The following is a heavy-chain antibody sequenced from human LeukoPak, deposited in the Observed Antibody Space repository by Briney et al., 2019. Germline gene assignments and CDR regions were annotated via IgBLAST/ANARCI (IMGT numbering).Heavy chain of an antibody. CDR2: IYYSGST. D-gene: IGHD3-10*01. Sequence: PSETLSFTCTVSGGSISSYYWSWIRQPPGKGLEWIGYIYYSGSTNYNPSLKSRVTISVDTSKNQFSLKLSSVTAADTAVYYCARGGSSHNWFDPWGQGTLVTVSS. V-gene: IGHV4-59*01. CDR1: GGSISSYY. CDR3: ARGGSSHNWFDP. J-gene: IGHJ5*02.